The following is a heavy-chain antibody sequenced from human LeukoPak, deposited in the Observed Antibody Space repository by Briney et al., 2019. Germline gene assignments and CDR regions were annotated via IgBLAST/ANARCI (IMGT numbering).Heavy chain of an antibody. Sequence: GGSLRLSCAASGFPFSVSWMHWFRQVPGKGLMWVSRITTDETTTYADSVRGRFSISRDNAKDTVYLQMNSLRVEDTAVYYCAKDWFATTDYWGQGILVTVSS. J-gene: IGHJ4*02. CDR2: ITTDETT. CDR1: GFPFSVSW. CDR3: AKDWFATTDY. D-gene: IGHD3-3*01. V-gene: IGHV3-74*01.